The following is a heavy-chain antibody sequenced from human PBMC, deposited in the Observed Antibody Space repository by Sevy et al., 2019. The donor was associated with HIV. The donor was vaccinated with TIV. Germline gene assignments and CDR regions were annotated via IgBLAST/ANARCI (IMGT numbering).Heavy chain of an antibody. J-gene: IGHJ4*02. CDR3: ARERVVVVAAIYYFDY. CDR1: GFTFSDYY. CDR2: ISSSGSTI. V-gene: IGHV3-11*01. Sequence: GSLRLSCAASGFTFSDYYMSWIRQAPGKGLEWVSYISSSGSTIYYADSVKGRFTISRDNAKNSLYLQMNSLRAEDTAVYYCARERVVVVAAIYYFDYWGQGTLVTVSS. D-gene: IGHD2-15*01.